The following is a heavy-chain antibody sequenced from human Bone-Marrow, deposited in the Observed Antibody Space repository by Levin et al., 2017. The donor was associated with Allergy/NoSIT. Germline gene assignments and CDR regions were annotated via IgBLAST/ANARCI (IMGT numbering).Heavy chain of an antibody. J-gene: IGHJ4*02. V-gene: IGHV1-8*01. CDR2: MNPNSGNT. CDR1: GYTFISYD. CDR3: ARNLPLTGDFDF. Sequence: ASVKVSCKASGYTFISYDINWVRQATGQGLEWMGWMNPNSGNTGYAQKFQGRVTMTRETSISTAYMELSSLTSEDTAVYYCARNLPLTGDFDFWGQGTLVTVSS. D-gene: IGHD7-27*01.